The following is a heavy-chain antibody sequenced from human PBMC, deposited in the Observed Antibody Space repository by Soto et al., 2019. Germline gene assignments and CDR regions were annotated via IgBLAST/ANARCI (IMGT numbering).Heavy chain of an antibody. D-gene: IGHD1-1*01. J-gene: IGHJ4*02. CDR3: ARESRSELGTVEY. CDR1: GASISNYY. V-gene: IGHV4-4*07. CDR2: IYASGTT. Sequence: QVRLQESGPGLVKPSETLSLTCTVSGASISNYYWSWIRQPAGKGLECLGRIYASGTTTYNPSLRSRVTMSVDTSKIQFSLNLNSVTAADTAFYYCARESRSELGTVEYWGQGTLVTGSS.